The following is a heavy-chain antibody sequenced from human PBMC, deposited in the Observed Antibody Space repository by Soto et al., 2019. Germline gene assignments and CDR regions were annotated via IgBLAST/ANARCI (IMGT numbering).Heavy chain of an antibody. D-gene: IGHD3-22*01. Sequence: ASVKVSCKTSGYTFTHYYMHWVRLAPGQGLEWMGVINPGGGYTTYAQKFQGRVTMTSDTSTSTVYMELSGLKSEDTAVYYCGREYFDSRGTPPGDWGQGTLVTVSS. J-gene: IGHJ4*02. V-gene: IGHV1-46*01. CDR3: GREYFDSRGTPPGD. CDR1: GYTFTHYY. CDR2: INPGGGYT.